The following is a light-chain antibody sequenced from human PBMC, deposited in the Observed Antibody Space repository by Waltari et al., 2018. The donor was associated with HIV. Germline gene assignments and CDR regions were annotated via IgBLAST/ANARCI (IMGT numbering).Light chain of an antibody. CDR2: DVS. CDR3: SSYTSSSTVV. CDR1: SSGAGGCNV. J-gene: IGLJ2*01. Sequence: QSALPQPAPVAGSPGQSIHLPRAGSSSGAGGCNVASRYQQHPGKAPKLMIYDVSNRPSGVSNRFSGSKSGNTASLTISGLQAEDEADYYCSSYTSSSTVVFGGGTKLTVL. V-gene: IGLV2-14*03.